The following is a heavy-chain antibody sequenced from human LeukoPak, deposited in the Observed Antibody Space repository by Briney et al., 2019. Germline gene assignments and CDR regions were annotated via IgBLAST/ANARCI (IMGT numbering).Heavy chain of an antibody. V-gene: IGHV3-23*01. CDR1: GFTFSSYG. Sequence: GGSLRLSCAASGFTFSSYGMSWVRQAPGKGLEWVSAISGSGGSTYYADSVKGRFTISRDNSKNTLYLQMNSLRAEDTAVYYCAKRKWELPAFDYWGQGTLVTVSS. CDR3: AKRKWELPAFDY. J-gene: IGHJ4*02. D-gene: IGHD1-26*01. CDR2: ISGSGGST.